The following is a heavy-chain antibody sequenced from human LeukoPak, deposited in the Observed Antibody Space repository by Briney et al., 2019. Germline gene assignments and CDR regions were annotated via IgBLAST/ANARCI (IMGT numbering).Heavy chain of an antibody. J-gene: IGHJ5*02. Sequence: KPSETLSLTCTVSGGSISSSSYYWGWIRQPPGKRLEWIGSMDYSGSTYYNSSLKSRVTISVDTSKNQFSLKLSSVTAADTAVYYCAREVGQRYYGSGSYWRNNWFDPWGQGTLVTVSS. V-gene: IGHV4-39*07. D-gene: IGHD3-10*01. CDR2: MDYSGST. CDR3: AREVGQRYYGSGSYWRNNWFDP. CDR1: GGSISSSSYY.